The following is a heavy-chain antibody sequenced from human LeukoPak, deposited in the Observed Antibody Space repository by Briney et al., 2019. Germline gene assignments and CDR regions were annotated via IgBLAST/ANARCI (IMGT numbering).Heavy chain of an antibody. D-gene: IGHD3-10*01. CDR2: INPNSGGT. CDR3: ARDAIGGSDDYYYYMDV. J-gene: IGHJ6*03. CDR1: GYTFTGYY. V-gene: IGHV1-2*02. Sequence: ASVKVSCKASGYTFTGYYMHWVRQAPGQGLEWMGWINPNSGGTNYAQKFQGRVTMTRDTSTSTAYMELRSLRSDDTAVYYCARDAIGGSDDYYYYMDVWGKGTTVTISS.